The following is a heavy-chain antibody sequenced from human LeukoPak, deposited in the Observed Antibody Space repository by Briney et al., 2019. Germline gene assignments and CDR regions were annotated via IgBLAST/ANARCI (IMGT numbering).Heavy chain of an antibody. Sequence: SETLSLTCTVSGGSISSYYWNWIRQPAGKGLEWIGYIYYSGSTNYNPSLKSRVTISVDTSKNQFSLKLSSVTAADTAVYYCARAVVPAANFDYWGQGTLVTVSS. CDR3: ARAVVPAANFDY. V-gene: IGHV4-59*01. J-gene: IGHJ4*02. CDR2: IYYSGST. D-gene: IGHD2-2*01. CDR1: GGSISSYY.